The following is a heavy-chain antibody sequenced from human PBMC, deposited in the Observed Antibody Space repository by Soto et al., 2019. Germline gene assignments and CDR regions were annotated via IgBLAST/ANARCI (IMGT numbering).Heavy chain of an antibody. CDR3: ARDRGTGYCISTSCYEGPTALYGMDV. J-gene: IGHJ6*02. D-gene: IGHD2-2*01. Sequence: PGGSLRLSCAASGFTFSSYAMHWVRQAPGKGLEWVAVISYDGSNKYYADSVKGRFTISRDNSKNTLYLQMNSLRAEDTAVYYCARDRGTGYCISTSCYEGPTALYGMDVWGQGTTLTVSS. CDR2: ISYDGSNK. V-gene: IGHV3-30-3*01. CDR1: GFTFSSYA.